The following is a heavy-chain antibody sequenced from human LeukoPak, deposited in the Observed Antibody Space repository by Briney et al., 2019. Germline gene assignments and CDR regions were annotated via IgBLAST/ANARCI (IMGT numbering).Heavy chain of an antibody. D-gene: IGHD2-21*02. CDR2: IKQDGSEK. V-gene: IGHV3-7*01. CDR1: GFTFRSYW. J-gene: IGHJ4*02. Sequence: GGSLRLSCAAYGFTFRSYWMSWVRQAPGKGLEWVANIKQDGSEKYYVDSVRGRFTISRDNAENSLYLQMNSLRAEDTAVYYCARAGLYETTWYSWGQGTLVTVSS. CDR3: ARAGLYETTWYS.